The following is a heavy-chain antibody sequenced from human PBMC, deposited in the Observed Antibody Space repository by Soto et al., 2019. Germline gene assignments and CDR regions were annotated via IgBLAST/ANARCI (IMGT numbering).Heavy chain of an antibody. D-gene: IGHD2-2*03. V-gene: IGHV3-30*18. CDR1: GFTLFMLC. CDR2: ISYDGSNK. Sequence: GGTLVLSCTSSGFTLFMLCMRGVRQAPGKGRDGVAVISYDGSNKYYADSVKGRFTISRDNSKKTLYLQMNSLRAEHTAVYYCAKAMDIVVVPAAYQRKNWFDPWGQAT. CDR3: AKAMDIVVVPAAYQRKNWFDP. J-gene: IGHJ5*02.